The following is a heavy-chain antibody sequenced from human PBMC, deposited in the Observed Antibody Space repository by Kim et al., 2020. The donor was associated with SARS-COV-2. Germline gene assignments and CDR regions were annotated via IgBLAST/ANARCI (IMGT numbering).Heavy chain of an antibody. J-gene: IGHJ4*02. CDR3: ARVAAGSSGLDY. V-gene: IGHV3-21*01. CDR2: ITSTSTYI. CDR1: GFTFNIYT. Sequence: GGSLRLSCAASGFTFNIYTLTWVRQAPGNGLEWVSSITSTSTYIYYADSVEGRFTISRDNAKNSLHLQMNSLRAEDTAVYYCARVAAGSSGLDYWGQGTLVTVSS. D-gene: IGHD6-19*01.